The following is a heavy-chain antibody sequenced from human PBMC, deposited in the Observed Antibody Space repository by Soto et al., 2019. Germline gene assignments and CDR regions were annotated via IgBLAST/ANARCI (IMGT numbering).Heavy chain of an antibody. D-gene: IGHD5-12*01. CDR3: VRDRWDGYNSDSFDY. J-gene: IGHJ4*02. Sequence: QVQLVQSGAEVKKPGSSVKVSCKASGGTFSSYAISWVRQAPGQGLEWMGGIIPIFGTANYAQKFQGRVTITADESTSTAYMELSSLRSEDTAVYYCVRDRWDGYNSDSFDYWGQGTLVTVSS. CDR2: IIPIFGTA. CDR1: GGTFSSYA. V-gene: IGHV1-69*12.